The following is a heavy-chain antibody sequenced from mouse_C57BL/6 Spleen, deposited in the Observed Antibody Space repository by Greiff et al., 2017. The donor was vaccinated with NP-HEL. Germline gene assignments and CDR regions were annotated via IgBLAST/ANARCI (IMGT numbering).Heavy chain of an antibody. CDR3: ARGGIITTVVAPFDY. CDR2: INPNNGGT. Sequence: EVQLQQSGPELVKPGASVKMSCKASGYTFTDYNMHWVKQSHGKSLEWIGYINPNNGGTSYNQKFKGKATLTVNKSSSTAYMELRSLTSEDSAVYYCARGGIITTVVAPFDYWGQGTTLTVSS. J-gene: IGHJ2*01. V-gene: IGHV1-22*01. CDR1: GYTFTDYN. D-gene: IGHD1-1*01.